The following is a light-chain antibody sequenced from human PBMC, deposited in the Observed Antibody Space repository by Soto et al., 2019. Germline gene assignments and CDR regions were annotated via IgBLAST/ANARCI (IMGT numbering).Light chain of an antibody. CDR1: SSDVGTYEY. CDR3: RSYASNGHVL. V-gene: IGLV2-14*03. Sequence: QSALTQPASVSGSPGQSITISCTGTSSDVGTYEYVSWYQHHPGKAPKLMIYDVSNRPSGVSDRFSGSKSGNTASLTISGLPAEDEADYYCRSYASNGHVLFGGGTKLTVL. J-gene: IGLJ2*01. CDR2: DVS.